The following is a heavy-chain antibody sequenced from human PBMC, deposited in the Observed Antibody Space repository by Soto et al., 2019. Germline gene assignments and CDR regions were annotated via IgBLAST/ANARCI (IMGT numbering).Heavy chain of an antibody. CDR1: GFTFSSYA. CDR3: ARGTTVVTQCYFDY. CDR2: ISYDGSNK. J-gene: IGHJ4*02. V-gene: IGHV3-30-3*01. D-gene: IGHD4-17*01. Sequence: QVQLVESGGGVVQPGRSLRLSCAASGFTFSSYAMHWVRQAPGKGLEWVAVISYDGSNKYYADSVKGRFTISRDNSKNTLYLQINSLRAADTAVYYCARGTTVVTQCYFDYWGQGTLVTVSS.